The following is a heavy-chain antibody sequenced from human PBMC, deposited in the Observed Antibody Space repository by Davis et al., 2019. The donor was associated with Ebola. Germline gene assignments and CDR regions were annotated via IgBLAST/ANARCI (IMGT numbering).Heavy chain of an antibody. CDR2: ISGSGGST. D-gene: IGHD3-3*01. CDR1: GFTFSSYA. CDR3: ARDGTGYDFWSGYRYYYYGMDV. V-gene: IGHV3-23*01. J-gene: IGHJ6*02. Sequence: GESLKISCAASGFTFSSYAMSWVRQAPGKGLEWVSAISGSGGSTYYADSVKGRFTISRDNSKNTLYLQMNSLRAEDTAVYYCARDGTGYDFWSGYRYYYYGMDVWGQGTTVTVSS.